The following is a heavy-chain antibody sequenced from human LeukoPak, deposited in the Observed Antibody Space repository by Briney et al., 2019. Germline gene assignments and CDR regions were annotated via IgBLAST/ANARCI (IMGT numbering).Heavy chain of an antibody. D-gene: IGHD7-27*01. J-gene: IGHJ4*02. Sequence: GGSLRLSCAASGFTVSSNYMSWVRQAPGKGLEWVSVIYSGGNTYYADSVKGRFTISRDNSKNTLYLQMNSLRAEDTAVYYCARGLTGDLYFDYWGQGTLVTVSS. CDR3: ARGLTGDLYFDY. V-gene: IGHV3-53*01. CDR2: IYSGGNT. CDR1: GFTVSSNY.